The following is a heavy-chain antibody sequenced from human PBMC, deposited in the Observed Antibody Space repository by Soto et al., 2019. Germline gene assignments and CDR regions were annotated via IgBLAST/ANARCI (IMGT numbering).Heavy chain of an antibody. V-gene: IGHV3-23*01. CDR2: ISGSGGST. CDR3: AKGTKGYYDILTGYYIYYYYYMDV. Sequence: EVQLLESGGGLVQPGGSLRLSCAASGFTFSSYAMSWVRQAPGKGLEWVSAISGSGGSTYYADSVKGRFTISRDNSKNTLYLQMNSLRAEDTAVYYCAKGTKGYYDILTGYYIYYYYYMDVWGKGTTVTVSS. CDR1: GFTFSSYA. D-gene: IGHD3-9*01. J-gene: IGHJ6*03.